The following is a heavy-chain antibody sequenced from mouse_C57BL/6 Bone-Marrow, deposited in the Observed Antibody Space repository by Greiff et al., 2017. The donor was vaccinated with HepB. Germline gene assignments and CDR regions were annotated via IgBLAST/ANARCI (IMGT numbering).Heavy chain of an antibody. D-gene: IGHD1-1*01. J-gene: IGHJ3*01. Sequence: QVQLQQPGAELVKPGASVKMSCKASGYTFTSYWITWVKQRPGQGLEWIGDIYPGSGSTNYNEKFKSKATLTVDKPYSTAYMQLSSLTSEDSAVYYCARGLYYGSSYEAWFAYWGQGTLVTVSA. CDR2: IYPGSGST. CDR3: ARGLYYGSSYEAWFAY. CDR1: GYTFTSYW. V-gene: IGHV1-55*01.